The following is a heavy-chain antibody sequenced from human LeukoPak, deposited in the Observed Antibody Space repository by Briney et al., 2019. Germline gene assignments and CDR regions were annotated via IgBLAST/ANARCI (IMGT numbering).Heavy chain of an antibody. V-gene: IGHV4-59*01. CDR1: GGSISNYY. J-gene: IGHJ4*02. D-gene: IGHD6-13*01. CDR2: IYYSGST. CDR3: ARGSISSWYSMVDY. Sequence: SETLSLTCTVSGGSISNYYWSWIRQPPGKGLEWIGYIYYSGSTNYNPSLKSRVTISVDTSKNQFSLKLSSVTAADTAVYYCARGSISSWYSMVDYWGKGTLVTVSS.